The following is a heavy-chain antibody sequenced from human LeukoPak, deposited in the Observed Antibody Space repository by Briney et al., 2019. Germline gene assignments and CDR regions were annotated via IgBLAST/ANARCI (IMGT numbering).Heavy chain of an antibody. CDR3: ARDRITYYGSGSFSFYYYGMAV. D-gene: IGHD3-10*01. CDR2: VYYSGNT. Sequence: SETLSLTCTVSGGSISSATYYWSWIRQHPGKGLEWIGYVYYSGNTYYNPPLKSRVTISVDTSQNQFSLRLSSVTAADTAVYYCARDRITYYGSGSFSFYYYGMAVWGKGTTVTVSS. CDR1: GGSISSATYY. J-gene: IGHJ6*04. V-gene: IGHV4-31*03.